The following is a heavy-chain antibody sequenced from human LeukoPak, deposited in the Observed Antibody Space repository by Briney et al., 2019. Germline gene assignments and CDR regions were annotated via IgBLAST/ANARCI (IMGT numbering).Heavy chain of an antibody. J-gene: IGHJ6*04. D-gene: IGHD3-10*01. V-gene: IGHV3-7*03. Sequence: PGGSLRLSCVASGFTFNTYWMSWVRQAPGKGLEWVANIKQDGSVKYYVDSVKGRFTISRDNAKNSLYLQTNSLRAEDTAVYYCAREGYYYGSGSYYFGADVWGKGTTVTVSS. CDR2: IKQDGSVK. CDR1: GFTFNTYW. CDR3: AREGYYYGSGSYYFGADV.